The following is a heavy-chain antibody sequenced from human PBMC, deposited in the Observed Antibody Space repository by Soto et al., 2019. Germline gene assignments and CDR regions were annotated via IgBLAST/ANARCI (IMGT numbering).Heavy chain of an antibody. D-gene: IGHD3-22*01. V-gene: IGHV3-21*01. CDR3: ARDYYDSSGYLAPLDY. CDR2: ISSSSSYI. Sequence: EVQLVESGGGLVKPGGSLRLSCAASGFTFSSYSMNWVRQAPGKGLEWVSSISSSSSYIYYPDSVKGRFTISRDNAKNSLYLQMNSLRAEDTAVYYCARDYYDSSGYLAPLDYWGQGTLVTVSS. CDR1: GFTFSSYS. J-gene: IGHJ4*02.